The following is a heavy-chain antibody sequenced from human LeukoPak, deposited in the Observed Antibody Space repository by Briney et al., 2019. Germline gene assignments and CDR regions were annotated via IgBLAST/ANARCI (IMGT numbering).Heavy chain of an antibody. D-gene: IGHD6-13*01. CDR3: ARASSSWYDWFDP. J-gene: IGHJ5*02. CDR2: IYSGGST. V-gene: IGHV3-66*01. CDR1: GFTVGSNY. Sequence: PGGSLRLSCAASGFTVGSNYMSWVRQAPGKGLEWVSVIYSGGSTYYADSVKGRFTISRDNSKNTLYLQMNSLRAEDTAVYYCARASSSWYDWFDPWGQGTLVTVSS.